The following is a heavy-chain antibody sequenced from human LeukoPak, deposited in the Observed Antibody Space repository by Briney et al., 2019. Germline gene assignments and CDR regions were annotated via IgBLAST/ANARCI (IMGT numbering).Heavy chain of an antibody. Sequence: PSETLSLTCTVSGGSISSYYWSWIRQPAGTALEWIGRIYTSGSTNYNPSLKSLVTWSVDTSKNQFSLKLSSVTAADTAVYYCARDPSYYDSSGYYQGGFDIWGQGTMVTVSS. CDR1: GGSISSYY. CDR3: ARDPSYYDSSGYYQGGFDI. V-gene: IGHV4-4*07. J-gene: IGHJ3*02. CDR2: IYTSGST. D-gene: IGHD3-22*01.